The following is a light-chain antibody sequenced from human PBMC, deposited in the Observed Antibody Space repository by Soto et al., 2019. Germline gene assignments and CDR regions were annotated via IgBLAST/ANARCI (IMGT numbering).Light chain of an antibody. Sequence: DVQMTQSPSSLSAFVGDRVTITFRASQGIAPYLAWFQQKPGKVPKLLIYATSTLQSGVPSRFSSSGSGTDFTLTINSLQPEDVGTYYCQKYNSAPLTFGGGTKVEIK. CDR3: QKYNSAPLT. CDR1: QGIAPY. V-gene: IGKV1-27*01. CDR2: ATS. J-gene: IGKJ4*01.